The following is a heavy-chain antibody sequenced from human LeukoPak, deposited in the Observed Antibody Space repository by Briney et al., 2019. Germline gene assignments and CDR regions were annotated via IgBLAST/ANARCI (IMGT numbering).Heavy chain of an antibody. J-gene: IGHJ6*02. CDR1: GGTFSSYA. Sequence: ASVKVPCKASGGTFSSYAISWVRQAPGQGLEWMGGIIPIFGTANYAQKFQGRVTITADESTSTAYMELSSLRSEDTAVYYCAREAAAGSYGMDVWGQGTTVTVSS. CDR2: IIPIFGTA. V-gene: IGHV1-69*13. CDR3: AREAAAGSYGMDV. D-gene: IGHD6-13*01.